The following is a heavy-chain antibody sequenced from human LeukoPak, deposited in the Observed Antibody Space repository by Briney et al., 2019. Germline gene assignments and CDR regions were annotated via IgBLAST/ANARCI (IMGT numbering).Heavy chain of an antibody. V-gene: IGHV3-23*01. CDR2: ISGSGGST. CDR3: AKDLGFYGDQCGMDV. J-gene: IGHJ6*02. Sequence: GGSLRLSCAASGFIFSSYGMIWVRQAPGKGLEWVSAISGSGGSTYYADSVKGRFTISRDNSKNTLYLQMNSLRAEDTAVYYCAKDLGFYGDQCGMDVWGQGTTVTVSS. CDR1: GFIFSSYG. D-gene: IGHD4-17*01.